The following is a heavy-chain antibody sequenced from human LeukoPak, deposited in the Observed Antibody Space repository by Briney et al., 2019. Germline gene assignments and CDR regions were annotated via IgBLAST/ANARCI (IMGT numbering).Heavy chain of an antibody. CDR3: ARVYYGDYWYFDL. Sequence: SVKVSCKASGGTFSSYAISWVRQAPGQGLEWMGRIIPILGIANYAQKFQGRVTITADKSTSTAYMELSSLRSEDTAVYYCARVYYGDYWYFDLWGRGTLVTVSS. CDR2: IIPILGIA. CDR1: GGTFSSYA. V-gene: IGHV1-69*04. D-gene: IGHD4-17*01. J-gene: IGHJ2*01.